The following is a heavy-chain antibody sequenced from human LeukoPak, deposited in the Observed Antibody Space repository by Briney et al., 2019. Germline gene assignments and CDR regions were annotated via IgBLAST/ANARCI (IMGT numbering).Heavy chain of an antibody. Sequence: PSQTLSLTCTVSGGSISSGSYYWSWIRQPAGKGPEWIGRIYTSGSTNYNPSLKSRVTISVDTSKNQFSLKLSSVTAADTAVYYCAREEWRYFDYWGQGTLVTVSS. CDR1: GGSISSGSYY. CDR3: AREEWRYFDY. CDR2: IYTSGST. D-gene: IGHD3-3*01. J-gene: IGHJ4*02. V-gene: IGHV4-61*02.